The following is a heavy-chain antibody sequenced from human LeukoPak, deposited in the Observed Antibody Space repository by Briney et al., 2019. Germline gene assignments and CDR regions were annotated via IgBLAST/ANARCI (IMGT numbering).Heavy chain of an antibody. CDR3: AAGTGYSSSWYPPSAVEYYMDV. CDR2: IVVGSGNT. Sequence: ASVKVSCKASGFTFTSSAMQWVRQARGQRLEWIGWIVVGSGNTNYAQKFQERVTITWDMSTSTAYMELSSLRSGDTAVYYCAAGTGYSSSWYPPSAVEYYMDVWGKGTTVTVSS. V-gene: IGHV1-58*02. D-gene: IGHD6-13*01. CDR1: GFTFTSSA. J-gene: IGHJ6*03.